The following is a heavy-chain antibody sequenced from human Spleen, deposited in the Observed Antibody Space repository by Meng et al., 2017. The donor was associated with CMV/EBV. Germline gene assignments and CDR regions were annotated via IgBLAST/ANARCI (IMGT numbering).Heavy chain of an antibody. V-gene: IGHV1-46*04. CDR2: INPNDGST. CDR3: ARVNWDSSLDAFDI. D-gene: IGHD3-22*01. J-gene: IGHJ3*02. Sequence: ASVKVSCKTSGYTFTKYYIHWVRQTPEQGLEWLGIINPNDGSTNYAQTLQGRVTMTRDTSTSTVYMELSSLRSEDTAVYYCARVNWDSSLDAFDIWGQGTMVTVSS. CDR1: GYTFTKYY.